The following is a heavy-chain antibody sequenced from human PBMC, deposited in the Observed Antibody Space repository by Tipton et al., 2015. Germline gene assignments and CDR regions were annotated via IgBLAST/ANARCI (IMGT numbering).Heavy chain of an antibody. Sequence: LSLTCSLSGGSFYTYYGTWISQPPGQGLEWIGEIYHGGTTNYNPSLRGLFTISLRTSKNQLSLKVDSVTAADTAIYYCARGGSPIIEMAYHHYGLDVWGQGTTVTVSS. D-gene: IGHD5-24*01. V-gene: IGHV4-34*01. J-gene: IGHJ6*02. CDR3: ARGGSPIIEMAYHHYGLDV. CDR1: GGSFYTYY. CDR2: IYHGGTT.